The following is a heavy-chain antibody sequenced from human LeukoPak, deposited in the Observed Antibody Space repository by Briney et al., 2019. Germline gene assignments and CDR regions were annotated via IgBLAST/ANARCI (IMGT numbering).Heavy chain of an antibody. CDR1: GGTFSSYA. CDR3: ARDYRSSFNY. J-gene: IGHJ4*02. V-gene: IGHV1-69*04. D-gene: IGHD6-13*01. CDR2: IIPILGIA. Sequence: ASVKVSCKASGGTFSSYAISWVRQAPGQGLEWMGRIIPILGIANYAQKFQGRVTITADKSTSTAYMELSSLRSVDTAVYYCARDYRSSFNYWGQGTLVTVSS.